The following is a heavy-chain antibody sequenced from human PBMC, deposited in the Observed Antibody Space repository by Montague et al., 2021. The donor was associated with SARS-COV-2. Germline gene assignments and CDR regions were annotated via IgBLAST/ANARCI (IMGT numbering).Heavy chain of an antibody. D-gene: IGHD2-2*01. CDR3: ARDRGVQYQLQMPFYFDY. J-gene: IGHJ4*02. CDR1: GGSFSGYY. Sequence: SETLSLTCAVYGGSFSGYYWSWIRQPPGKGLEWIGEIYHSGSTNYNPSLKSRVTIPVDTSKNQFSLRLSSVTAADTAVYYCARDRGVQYQLQMPFYFDYWGQGTLVTVSS. V-gene: IGHV4-34*01. CDR2: IYHSGST.